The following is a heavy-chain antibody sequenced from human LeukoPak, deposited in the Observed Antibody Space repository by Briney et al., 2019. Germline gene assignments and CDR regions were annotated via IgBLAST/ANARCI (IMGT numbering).Heavy chain of an antibody. Sequence: PGGSLRLSCAASGFTFSNYGMHWVRQAPGKGLEWVALIWYDGSNKYYAGSVKGRFTISRDNSKNTLYLQMNSLRAEDTAVYYCARDISSNWYDCWGQGTLVTVSS. CDR3: ARDISSNWYDC. V-gene: IGHV3-33*08. CDR2: IWYDGSNK. D-gene: IGHD2-2*01. CDR1: GFTFSNYG. J-gene: IGHJ5*01.